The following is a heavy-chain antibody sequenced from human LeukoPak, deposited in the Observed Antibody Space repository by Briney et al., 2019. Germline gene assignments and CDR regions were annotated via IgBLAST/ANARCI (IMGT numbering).Heavy chain of an antibody. D-gene: IGHD1-26*01. Sequence: SETLSLTCTVSGGSISSGSYYWSWIRQPAGKGLEWIGRIYTSGSTNYNPSLKSRVTISVDTSKNQFSLKRSSVTAADTAVYYCARNQWDPTHRAFDIWGQGTMVTVSS. CDR2: IYTSGST. CDR3: ARNQWDPTHRAFDI. CDR1: GGSISSGSYY. V-gene: IGHV4-61*02. J-gene: IGHJ3*02.